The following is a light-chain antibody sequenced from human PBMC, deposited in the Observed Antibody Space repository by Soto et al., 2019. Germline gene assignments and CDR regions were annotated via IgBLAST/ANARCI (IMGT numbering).Light chain of an antibody. CDR3: QQYGRSLYT. CDR2: GAS. Sequence: EIVLTQSPGTLSLSPGERATLSCRAGQSVSSNYLAWYQQKPGQAPRLLIYGASSRATGIPDRFSGSGSGTDFTLTISRLEPEDFAVYYCQQYGRSLYTFGQGTKLEIK. J-gene: IGKJ2*01. V-gene: IGKV3-20*01. CDR1: QSVSSNY.